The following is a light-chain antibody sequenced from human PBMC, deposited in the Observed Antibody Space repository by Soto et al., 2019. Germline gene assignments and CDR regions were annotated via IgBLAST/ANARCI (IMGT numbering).Light chain of an antibody. V-gene: IGLV2-14*01. Sequence: QSALTQPASVSGSPGQSITISCTGASSDVGDYNYVSWYQEHPGQVPKLIIFEVTTRPSGVSDCFSGSRSGNTASLTISGLQAEDEADYYCLSHTGSRTLFGGGTKLTVL. CDR1: SSDVGDYNY. CDR2: EVT. J-gene: IGLJ3*02. CDR3: LSHTGSRTL.